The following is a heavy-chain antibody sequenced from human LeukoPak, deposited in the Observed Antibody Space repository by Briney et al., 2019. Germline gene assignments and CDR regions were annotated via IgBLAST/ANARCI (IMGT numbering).Heavy chain of an antibody. V-gene: IGHV1-58*02. CDR1: GFTFTSSA. CDR2: IVVGSGNT. Sequence: GASVKVSCKASGFTFTSSAMQWVRQARGQRLEWIGWIVVGSGNTNYAQKFQERVTITRDMSTSTAYMELSSLRAEDTAVYYCARIEGFSRWLDQSWFDPWAQGPLVTVSS. D-gene: IGHD6-19*01. CDR3: ARIEGFSRWLDQSWFDP. J-gene: IGHJ5*02.